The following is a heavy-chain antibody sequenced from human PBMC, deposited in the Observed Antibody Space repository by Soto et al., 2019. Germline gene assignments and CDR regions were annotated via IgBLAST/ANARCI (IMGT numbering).Heavy chain of an antibody. CDR3: ASASYYYDSSGYYYLDY. D-gene: IGHD3-22*01. CDR2: IIPIFGTA. V-gene: IGHV1-69*13. Sequence: SVKVSCKASGGTFSSYAISWVRQAPGQGLEWMGGIIPIFGTANYAQKFQGRVTITADESTSTAYMELSSLRSEDTAVYYCASASYYYDSSGYYYLDYWGQGTLVTVSS. CDR1: GGTFSSYA. J-gene: IGHJ4*02.